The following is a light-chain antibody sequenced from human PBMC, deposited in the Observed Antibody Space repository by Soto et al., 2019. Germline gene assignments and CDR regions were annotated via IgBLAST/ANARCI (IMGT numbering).Light chain of an antibody. CDR3: QQSYSTPPT. CDR2: AAS. J-gene: IGKJ1*01. Sequence: DIQMTQSPSSLSASVGDRVTITCRASQSINSYLNWYQQKPGKAPKLLIYAASSLQSGVPSRFSGSGSGTDFNLTISSLQPEDFATYYCQQSYSTPPTFCQGTKVEIK. CDR1: QSINSY. V-gene: IGKV1-39*01.